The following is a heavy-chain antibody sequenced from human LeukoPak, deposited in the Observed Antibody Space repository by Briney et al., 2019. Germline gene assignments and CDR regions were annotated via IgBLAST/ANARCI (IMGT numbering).Heavy chain of an antibody. Sequence: SETLSLTCAVYGGSFSGYYWSWIRQPPGKGLEWIGEINHSGSTYYNPSLKSRVTISVDTSKNQFSLKLSSVTAADTAVYYCARLVLLWFGESPNWFDPWGQGTLVTVSS. CDR3: ARLVLLWFGESPNWFDP. J-gene: IGHJ5*02. CDR1: GGSFSGYY. D-gene: IGHD3-10*01. CDR2: INHSGST. V-gene: IGHV4-34*01.